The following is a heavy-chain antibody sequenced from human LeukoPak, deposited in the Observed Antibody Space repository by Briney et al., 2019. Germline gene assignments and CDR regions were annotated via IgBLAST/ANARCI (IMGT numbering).Heavy chain of an antibody. CDR2: INRSGST. D-gene: IGHD6-6*01. CDR1: GFTFSSYA. V-gene: IGHV4-34*01. J-gene: IGHJ5*02. Sequence: GSLRLSCAASGFTFSSYAMSWIRQSPGKGLEWIGEINRSGSTNYSPSLKSRVTISVDTYRQQFSLKLTSVTAADTAVYYCARHQYNTSSGYNWFDPWGQGTLVTVSS. CDR3: ARHQYNTSSGYNWFDP.